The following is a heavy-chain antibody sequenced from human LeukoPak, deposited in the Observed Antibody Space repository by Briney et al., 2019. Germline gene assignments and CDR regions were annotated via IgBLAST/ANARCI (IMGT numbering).Heavy chain of an antibody. Sequence: GGSLRLSCAASGFTFSSYSMNWVRQAPGKGLEWVSYISSSSSTIYYADSVKGRFAISRDNSKNTLYLQMNSLRAEDTALYYCARVNSTGYGAFDIWGQGTMVTVSS. D-gene: IGHD1-1*01. V-gene: IGHV3-48*01. J-gene: IGHJ3*02. CDR2: ISSSSSTI. CDR1: GFTFSSYS. CDR3: ARVNSTGYGAFDI.